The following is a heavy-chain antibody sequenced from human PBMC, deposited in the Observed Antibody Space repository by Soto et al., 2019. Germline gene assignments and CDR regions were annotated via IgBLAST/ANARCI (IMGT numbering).Heavy chain of an antibody. Sequence: PGGSLRLSCAASGFTFSSYSMNWVRQAPGKGLEWVSVIYSGGSTYYADSVKGRFTISRDNSENTLYLQMNSLRAEDTAVYYCARTCSGGTCSFDYWGQGTLVTVSS. CDR1: GFTFSSYS. V-gene: IGHV3-66*01. J-gene: IGHJ4*02. D-gene: IGHD2-15*01. CDR3: ARTCSGGTCSFDY. CDR2: IYSGGST.